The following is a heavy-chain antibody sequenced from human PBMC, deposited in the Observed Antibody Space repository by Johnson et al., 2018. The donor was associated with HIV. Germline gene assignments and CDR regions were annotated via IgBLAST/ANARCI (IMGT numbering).Heavy chain of an antibody. J-gene: IGHJ3*02. CDR2: ISYDGSNK. V-gene: IGHV3-30*03. D-gene: IGHD6-6*01. Sequence: QEQLVESGGGLVMPGGSLRVSCAASGFTFSDYYMAWIRQAPDKGLEWVAVISYDGSNKYYAASVKGRFTISRDNSKNTLYLQMNSLRAEDTAVYYCARGGQLVAFDIWGQGTMVTVSS. CDR3: ARGGQLVAFDI. CDR1: GFTFSDYY.